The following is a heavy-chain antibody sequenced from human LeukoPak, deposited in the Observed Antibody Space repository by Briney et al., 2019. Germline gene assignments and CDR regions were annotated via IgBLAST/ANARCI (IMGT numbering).Heavy chain of an antibody. J-gene: IGHJ6*03. Sequence: SSETLSLTCTVSGGSISSYYWSWIRQPPGKGLEWIGYIYYSGSTNYNPSLKSRVTISVDTSKNQISLKLSSVTAADTAVYYCAREGLWFGELFGPLNYYYMDVWGKGTTVTISS. V-gene: IGHV4-59*01. CDR3: AREGLWFGELFGPLNYYYMDV. CDR2: IYYSGST. D-gene: IGHD3-10*01. CDR1: GGSISSYY.